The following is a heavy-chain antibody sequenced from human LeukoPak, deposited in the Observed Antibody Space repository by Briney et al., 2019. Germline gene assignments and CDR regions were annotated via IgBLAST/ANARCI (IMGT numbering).Heavy chain of an antibody. Sequence: GGSLRLSCAASGFTFSSYAMSWVRQAPGKGLVWVSRINSDGSSTSYADSVKGRFTISRDNAKNTLYLQMNSLRAEDTAVYYCARDLDDSHAFDIWGQGTMVTVSS. CDR3: ARDLDDSHAFDI. V-gene: IGHV3-74*01. D-gene: IGHD3-22*01. J-gene: IGHJ3*02. CDR1: GFTFSSYA. CDR2: INSDGSST.